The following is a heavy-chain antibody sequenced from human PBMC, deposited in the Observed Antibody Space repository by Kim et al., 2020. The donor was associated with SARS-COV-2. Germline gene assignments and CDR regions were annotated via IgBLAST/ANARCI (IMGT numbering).Heavy chain of an antibody. D-gene: IGHD5-12*01. CDR1: GFTFSTYG. Sequence: GGSLRLSCAASGFTFSTYGMHWVRQAPGKGLEWVAVISYDGSNKYYADSVKGRFTISRDNSKNTLYLQMNSLRAEDTAVYYCAKDSGKYSDYGNLFDPWG. CDR3: AKDSGKYSDYGNLFDP. CDR2: ISYDGSNK. J-gene: IGHJ5*02. V-gene: IGHV3-30*18.